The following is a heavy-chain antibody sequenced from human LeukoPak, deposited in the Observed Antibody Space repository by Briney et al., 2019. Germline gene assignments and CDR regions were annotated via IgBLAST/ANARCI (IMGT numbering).Heavy chain of an antibody. CDR3: ARAGRNDYGDYYFDY. Sequence: GGSLRLSCAASGFTFSSYAMHWVRQAPGKGLEWVAVISYDGSNKYYADSVKGRFTISRDNSKNTLYLQMNSLRAEDTAVYYCARAGRNDYGDYYFDYWGQGTLVTVSS. V-gene: IGHV3-30*04. D-gene: IGHD4-17*01. CDR1: GFTFSSYA. J-gene: IGHJ4*02. CDR2: ISYDGSNK.